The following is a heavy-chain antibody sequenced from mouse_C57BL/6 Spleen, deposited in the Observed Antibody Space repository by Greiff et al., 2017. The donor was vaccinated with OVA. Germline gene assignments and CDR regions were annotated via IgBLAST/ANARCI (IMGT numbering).Heavy chain of an antibody. CDR3: ARSEDYYGSSEYFDV. J-gene: IGHJ1*03. V-gene: IGHV1-80*01. CDR2: IYPGDGDT. D-gene: IGHD1-1*01. Sequence: QVHVKQSGAELVKPGASVKISCKASGYAFSSYWMNWVKQRPGKGLEWLGQIYPGDGDTKYNGKFKGKATLTADKSSSTAYMQLSSLTSEDSAVYFCARSEDYYGSSEYFDVWGTGTTVTVSS. CDR1: GYAFSSYW.